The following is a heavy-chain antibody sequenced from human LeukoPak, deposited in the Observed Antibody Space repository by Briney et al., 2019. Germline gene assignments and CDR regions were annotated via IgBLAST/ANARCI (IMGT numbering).Heavy chain of an antibody. D-gene: IGHD6-13*01. CDR2: IIPIFGTA. Sequence: ASVKVSCKVSGHTLLDLSIHWVRQAPGQGLEWMGGIIPIFGTANYAQKFQGRVTITADESTSTAYMELSSLRSEDTAVYYCARNDIIAAAGTHYYYYMDVWGKGTTVTVSS. V-gene: IGHV1-69*13. CDR3: ARNDIIAAAGTHYYYYMDV. J-gene: IGHJ6*03. CDR1: GHTLLDLS.